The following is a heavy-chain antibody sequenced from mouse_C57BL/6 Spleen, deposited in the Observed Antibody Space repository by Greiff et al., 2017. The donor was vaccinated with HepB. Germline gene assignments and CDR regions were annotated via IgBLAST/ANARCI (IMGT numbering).Heavy chain of an antibody. J-gene: IGHJ4*01. D-gene: IGHD2-4*01. Sequence: QVQLKESGPGLVAPSQSLSITCTVSGFSLTSYAISWVRQPPGKGLEWLGVIWTGGGTNYNSALKSRLSISKDNSKSQVFLKMNSLQTDDTARYYCARNVIIYYDYDGYYAMDYWGQGTSVTVSS. CDR3: ARNVIIYYDYDGYYAMDY. CDR2: IWTGGGT. CDR1: GFSLTSYA. V-gene: IGHV2-9-1*01.